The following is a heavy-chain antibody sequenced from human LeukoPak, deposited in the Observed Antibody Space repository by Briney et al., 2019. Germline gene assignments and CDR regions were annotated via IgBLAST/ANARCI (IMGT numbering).Heavy chain of an antibody. CDR1: GGSISSGGYS. J-gene: IGHJ2*01. Sequence: PSQTLSLTCAVSGGSISSGGYSWSWIRQPPGKGLEWIGYIYHSGSTYYNPSLKSRVTISVDTSKNQFSLKLSSVTAADTAVYYCARDWHTAMQHHWYFDLWGRGTLVTVSS. CDR3: ARDWHTAMQHHWYFDL. CDR2: IYHSGST. V-gene: IGHV4-30-2*01. D-gene: IGHD5-18*01.